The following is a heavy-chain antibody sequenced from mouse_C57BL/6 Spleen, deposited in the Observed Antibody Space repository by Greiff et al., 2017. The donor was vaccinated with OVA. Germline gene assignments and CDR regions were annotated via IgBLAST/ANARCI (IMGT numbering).Heavy chain of an antibody. CDR3: ARLDGSSWYFDV. CDR1: GYTFTSYW. Sequence: QVQLKQPGAELVRPGSSVKLSCKASGYTFTSYWMHWVKQRPIQGLEWIGNIDPSDSETHYNQKFKDKATLTVDKSSSTAYMQLSSLTSEDSAVYYCARLDGSSWYFDVWGTGTTVTVSS. J-gene: IGHJ1*03. CDR2: IDPSDSET. D-gene: IGHD1-1*01. V-gene: IGHV1-52*01.